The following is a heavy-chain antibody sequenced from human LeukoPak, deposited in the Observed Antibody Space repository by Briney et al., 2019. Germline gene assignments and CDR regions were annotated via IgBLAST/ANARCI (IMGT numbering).Heavy chain of an antibody. CDR2: INHSGST. V-gene: IGHV4-34*01. J-gene: IGHJ6*02. D-gene: IGHD1-7*01. CDR1: GESFSGYY. Sequence: SETLSLTCAVYGESFSGYYWRWIRQPPGKGLEWIGEINHSGSTNYNPSLKSRLTISVDTSKNHLSLKLSSVTAADTAVYYCARGPGTTLSYYGMDVWGQGTTVTVSS. CDR3: ARGPGTTLSYYGMDV.